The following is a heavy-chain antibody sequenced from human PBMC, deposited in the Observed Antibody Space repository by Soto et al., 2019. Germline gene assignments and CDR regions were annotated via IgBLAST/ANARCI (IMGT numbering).Heavy chain of an antibody. CDR3: ARDRSGYYYDSSGPFDY. J-gene: IGHJ4*02. V-gene: IGHV3-33*01. CDR2: IWYDGSNK. CDR1: GFTFSSYG. Sequence: LRLSCAASGFTFSSYGMHWVRQAPGKGLEWVAVIWYDGSNKYYADSVKGRFTISRDNSKNTLYLQMNSLRAEDTAVYYCARDRSGYYYDSSGPFDYWGQGTLVTVSS. D-gene: IGHD3-22*01.